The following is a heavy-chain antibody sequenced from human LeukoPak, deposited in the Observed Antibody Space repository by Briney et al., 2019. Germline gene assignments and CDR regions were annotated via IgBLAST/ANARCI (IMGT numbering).Heavy chain of an antibody. CDR2: ISSSGSTI. Sequence: PGGSLRLSCAASGFTFSSYEMNWVRQAPGKGLEWVSYISSSGSTIYYADSVKGRFTIPRDNAKNSLYLQMNSLRAEDTAVYYCARENDYGDYWGQGTLVTVSS. CDR3: ARENDYGDY. J-gene: IGHJ4*02. V-gene: IGHV3-48*03. CDR1: GFTFSSYE.